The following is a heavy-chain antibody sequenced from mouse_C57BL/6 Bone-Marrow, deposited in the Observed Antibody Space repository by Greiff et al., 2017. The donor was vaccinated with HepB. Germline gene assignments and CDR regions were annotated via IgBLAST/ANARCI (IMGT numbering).Heavy chain of an antibody. V-gene: IGHV1-42*01. D-gene: IGHD1-2*01. CDR2: INPSTGGT. Sequence: VQLQQSGPELVKPGASVKISCKASGYSFTGYYMNWVKQSPEKSLEWIGEINPSTGGTTYNQKFKAKATLTVDKSSSTAYMQLKSLTSEDSAVYYCARSIPTAYWGQGTTLTVSS. J-gene: IGHJ2*01. CDR1: GYSFTGYY. CDR3: ARSIPTAY.